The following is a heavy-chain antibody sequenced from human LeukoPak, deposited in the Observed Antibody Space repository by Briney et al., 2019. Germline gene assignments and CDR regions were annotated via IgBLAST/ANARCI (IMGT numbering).Heavy chain of an antibody. V-gene: IGHV3-48*03. CDR2: ISSSGSTI. Sequence: TGGSLRLSCTASGFPFSSYEMNWVPQAPGKGLEWVSYISSSGSTIYYADSVKGRFTISRDNTKNSLYLQMNSLRVEDTAVYYCARPSEDYWGQGTLVTVSS. CDR1: GFPFSSYE. J-gene: IGHJ4*02. CDR3: ARPSEDY.